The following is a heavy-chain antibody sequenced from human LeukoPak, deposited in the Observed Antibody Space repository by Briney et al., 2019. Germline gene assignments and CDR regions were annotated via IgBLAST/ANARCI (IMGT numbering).Heavy chain of an antibody. J-gene: IGHJ6*03. V-gene: IGHV4-59*01. D-gene: IGHD1-26*01. CDR3: ARGPNRSGSYSYMDV. Sequence: SETLSLTCTVSGGSISSYYWSWIRQPPGKGLEWIGYIYYSGSTNYNPSLKSRVTISVDTSKNQFSLKLSSVTAADTAVYYCARGPNRSGSYSYMDVWGKGTTVTVSS. CDR2: IYYSGST. CDR1: GGSISSYY.